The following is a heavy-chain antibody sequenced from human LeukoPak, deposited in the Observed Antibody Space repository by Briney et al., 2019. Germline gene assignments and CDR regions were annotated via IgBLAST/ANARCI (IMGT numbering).Heavy chain of an antibody. CDR2: IWYDGSNK. V-gene: IGHV3-33*01. CDR3: ASERHSSGWYYFDY. D-gene: IGHD6-19*01. J-gene: IGHJ4*02. Sequence: GRSLRLSCAASGFTFSSYGMHWVRQAPGKGLEWVAVIWYDGSNKYYADSVKGRFTISRDNSKNTLYLQMNSLRAEDTAVYYCASERHSSGWYYFDYWGQGTLVTVSS. CDR1: GFTFSSYG.